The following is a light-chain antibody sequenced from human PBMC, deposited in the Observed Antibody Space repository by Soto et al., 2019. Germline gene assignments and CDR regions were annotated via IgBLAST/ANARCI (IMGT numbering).Light chain of an antibody. J-gene: IGLJ1*01. V-gene: IGLV2-8*01. Sequence: QSALTQPPSASGSPGQSVTISCTGTSSDVGAYIFVSWYQQHPGKAPKLMVYDVNRRPPGVPDRFFGSKSVNTASLTVSGLQAEDEADYFCVSFAGGTYVFGTGTKVTVL. CDR1: SSDVGAYIF. CDR2: DVN. CDR3: VSFAGGTYV.